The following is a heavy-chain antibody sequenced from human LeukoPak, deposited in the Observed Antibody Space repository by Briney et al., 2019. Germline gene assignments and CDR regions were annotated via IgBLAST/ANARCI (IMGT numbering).Heavy chain of an antibody. Sequence: GGSLRLSCAVSGFTVSSNYMSWVRQAPGKGLEWVSVIYSGGSTYYADSVKGRFTISRDNSKNTLYLQMNSLRAEDTAVYYCAKPRGAYGDYAYDAFDIWGQGTMVTVSS. CDR2: IYSGGST. D-gene: IGHD4-17*01. V-gene: IGHV3-53*05. CDR3: AKPRGAYGDYAYDAFDI. J-gene: IGHJ3*02. CDR1: GFTVSSNY.